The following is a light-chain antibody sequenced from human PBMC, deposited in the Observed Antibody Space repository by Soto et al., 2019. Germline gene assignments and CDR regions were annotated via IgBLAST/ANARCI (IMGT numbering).Light chain of an antibody. CDR3: CSCAGSYTWV. J-gene: IGLJ3*02. CDR1: NSDVGGYNY. V-gene: IGLV2-11*01. CDR2: DVS. Sequence: QSVLTQPRSVSGSPGQSVTISCTGTNSDVGGYNYVSWYQQYPGKAPKLMIYDVSKRPSGVPDRFSGSKSGNTASLTISGLQAEDEADYYCCSCAGSYTWVFGGGTKVTVL.